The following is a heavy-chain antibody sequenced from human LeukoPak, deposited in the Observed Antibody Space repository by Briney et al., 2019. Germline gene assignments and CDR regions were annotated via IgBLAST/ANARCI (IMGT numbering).Heavy chain of an antibody. Sequence: GGSLRLSCAASGFTFSSYAMSWVRQAPGKGLEWVSGTSGDGGSRYYVDSVKGRFTISRDNSRNTLYLQMNSLRAEDTAVYFCAKGRGISRNGIDYWGPGTLVTVSS. D-gene: IGHD3-10*01. V-gene: IGHV3-23*01. CDR3: AKGRGISRNGIDY. CDR2: TSGDGGSR. J-gene: IGHJ4*02. CDR1: GFTFSSYA.